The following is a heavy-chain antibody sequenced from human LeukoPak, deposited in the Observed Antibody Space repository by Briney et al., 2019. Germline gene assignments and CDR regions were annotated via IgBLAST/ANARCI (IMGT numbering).Heavy chain of an antibody. V-gene: IGHV4-59*08. J-gene: IGHJ5*02. CDR2: ISDNGST. CDR3: ARSFDNSDWFWFDP. Sequence: PSETLSLTCSVSGGSISSYYWSWIRQPPGKGLEWIGYISDNGSTNYNPSLKSRVTISVDTSKNQFSLKLSSVTAADTAVYYCARSFDNSDWFWFDPWGQGSLVTVSS. CDR1: GGSISSYY. D-gene: IGHD6-19*01.